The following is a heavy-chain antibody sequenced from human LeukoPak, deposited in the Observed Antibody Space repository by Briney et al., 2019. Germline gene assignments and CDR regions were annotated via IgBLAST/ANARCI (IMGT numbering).Heavy chain of an antibody. J-gene: IGHJ4*02. V-gene: IGHV5-51*01. CDR1: GYSFTGYW. D-gene: IGHD3-22*01. Sequence: GESLKISCKGSGYSFTGYWIGWVRQMPGKGLEWMGIIYPGDSATRYSPSFQGQVTISADKSISTAYLQWSSLKASDTAMCYCARVRDTSGYFDYGYWGQGTLVTVSS. CDR3: ARVRDTSGYFDYGY. CDR2: IYPGDSAT.